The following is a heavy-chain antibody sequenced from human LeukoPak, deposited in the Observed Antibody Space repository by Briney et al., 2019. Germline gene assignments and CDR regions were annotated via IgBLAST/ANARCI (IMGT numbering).Heavy chain of an antibody. J-gene: IGHJ4*02. V-gene: IGHV4-34*01. CDR2: INHSGST. Sequence: SETLSLTCAVYGGSFSGYYWSWIRQPPGKGLEWIGEINHSGSTNYNPSLKSRVIISVDTSKNQFSLKLSSVTAADTAVYYCARGRKNYYDSSGYYYWGQGTLVTVSS. D-gene: IGHD3-22*01. CDR3: ARGRKNYYDSSGYYY. CDR1: GGSFSGYY.